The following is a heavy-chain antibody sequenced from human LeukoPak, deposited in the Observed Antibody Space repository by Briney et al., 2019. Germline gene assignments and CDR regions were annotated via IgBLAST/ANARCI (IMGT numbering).Heavy chain of an antibody. J-gene: IGHJ2*01. CDR1: GGSFSGYY. CDR3: ARGYYYDSSGYTDWYFDL. CDR2: INHSGST. Sequence: SETLSLTCAVYGGSFSGYYWSWIRQPPGKGLEWIGEINHSGSTNYNPSLKSRVTISVDTSKNQFSLKVSSVTAADTAVYYCARGYYYDSSGYTDWYFDLWGRGTLVTVSS. D-gene: IGHD3-22*01. V-gene: IGHV4-34*01.